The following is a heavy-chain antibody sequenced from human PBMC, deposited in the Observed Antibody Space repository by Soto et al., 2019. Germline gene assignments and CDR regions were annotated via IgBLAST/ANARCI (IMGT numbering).Heavy chain of an antibody. CDR2: TSGDGSST. J-gene: IGHJ4*02. CDR3: ARRDWNGGYCDF. CDR1: GFTFSSYW. Sequence: EVQLVESGGGLVQPGGSLRLSCAASGFTFSSYWMHWVRQVPGKGLVWVSRTSGDGSSTNYADFAKGRFTISRDNAKNTVYLQMNSLRVEDTAVYYCARRDWNGGYCDFWGQGILVTVSS. D-gene: IGHD1-1*01. V-gene: IGHV3-74*01.